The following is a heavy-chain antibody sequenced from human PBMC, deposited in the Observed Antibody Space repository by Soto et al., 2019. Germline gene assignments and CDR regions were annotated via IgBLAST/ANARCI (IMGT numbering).Heavy chain of an antibody. CDR2: IIPIFGTA. V-gene: IGHV1-69*13. D-gene: IGHD3-22*01. Sequence: SVTVSCKASGGTFSSYAISWVRQAPGQGLEWMGGIIPIFGTANYAQKFQGRVTITADESTSTAYMELSSLRSEDTAVYYCARAAGNYYDSSGYYYPRGHYYGMDVWGQGTTGIVYS. J-gene: IGHJ6*02. CDR3: ARAAGNYYDSSGYYYPRGHYYGMDV. CDR1: GGTFSSYA.